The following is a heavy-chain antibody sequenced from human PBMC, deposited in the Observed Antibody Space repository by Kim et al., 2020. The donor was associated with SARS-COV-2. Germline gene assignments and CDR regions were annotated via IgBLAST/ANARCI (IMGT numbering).Heavy chain of an antibody. CDR1: GFTFSSYA. Sequence: GGSLRLSCVASGFTFSSYAMSWVRQAPGKGLEWVSGISGSGGDTYYADSVKGRFTISRDNSKNTLYLQMNSLRAEDTAVYYCAKMGSGVNPKPISTLDYCGQAPLLTVAS. D-gene: IGHD2-15*01. V-gene: IGHV3-23*01. CDR2: ISGSGGDT. CDR3: AKMGSGVNPKPISTLDY. J-gene: IGHJ4*02.